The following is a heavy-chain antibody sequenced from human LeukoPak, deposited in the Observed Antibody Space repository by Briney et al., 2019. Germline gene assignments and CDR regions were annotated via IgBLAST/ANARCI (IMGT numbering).Heavy chain of an antibody. J-gene: IGHJ6*04. CDR3: AGIPVFGVVLHQEPV. CDR1: GGTFSDYA. D-gene: IGHD3-3*01. V-gene: IGHV1-69*10. CDR2: FIPILGTA. Sequence: SVKVSCEASGGTFSDYALNWVRQAPGQGLEWMGVFIPILGTANSTQKFQDRVTITADISTNTVYMELSSLRSEDTAVYFCAGIPVFGVVLHQEPVWGKGTTVTVSS.